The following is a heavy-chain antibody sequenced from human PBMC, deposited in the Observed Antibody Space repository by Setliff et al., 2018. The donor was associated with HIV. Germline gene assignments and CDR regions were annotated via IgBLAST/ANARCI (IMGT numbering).Heavy chain of an antibody. Sequence: TLSLTCTVSGDSVSSASYYWSWIRQPPGKGLEWIGYIYYSGTTKYNASLKSRVTISVDTSKNQFSLKLSSVTAADTAVYYCASEAWTSYRSSSGYYYYYMDVWGKGTTVTVSS. CDR1: GDSVSSASYY. J-gene: IGHJ6*03. D-gene: IGHD6-6*01. V-gene: IGHV4-61*01. CDR2: IYYSGTT. CDR3: ASEAWTSYRSSSGYYYYYMDV.